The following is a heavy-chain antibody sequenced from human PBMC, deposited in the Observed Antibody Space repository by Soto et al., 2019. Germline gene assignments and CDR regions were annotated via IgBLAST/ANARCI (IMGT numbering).Heavy chain of an antibody. J-gene: IGHJ6*02. Sequence: PSQTLSLTCAISGDSVSSNSAAWNWIRQSPSRGLEWLGRTYYRSKWYNDYAVSVKSRITINPDTSKNQFSLQLNSVTPEDTAVYYCARDGARYSGYDYYYFYGMDVWGQGTTVTVSS. D-gene: IGHD5-12*01. CDR3: ARDGARYSGYDYYYFYGMDV. CDR2: TYYRSKWYN. CDR1: GDSVSSNSAA. V-gene: IGHV6-1*01.